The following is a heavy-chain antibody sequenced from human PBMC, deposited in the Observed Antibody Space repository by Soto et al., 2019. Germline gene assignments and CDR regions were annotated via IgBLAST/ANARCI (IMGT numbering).Heavy chain of an antibody. D-gene: IGHD6-19*01. Sequence: QVQLVESGGGVVQPGRSLRLSCVGSGFPFWHYGMHWVRQAPGKGLEWVAVIWSDGKKESYADVVKGRFAISRDNFKDTLYLQMTSLRAEDTAVYYCARDRDGGWFHMDVWGQGTTVTVSS. CDR3: ARDRDGGWFHMDV. J-gene: IGHJ6*02. CDR1: GFPFWHYG. V-gene: IGHV3-33*01. CDR2: IWSDGKKE.